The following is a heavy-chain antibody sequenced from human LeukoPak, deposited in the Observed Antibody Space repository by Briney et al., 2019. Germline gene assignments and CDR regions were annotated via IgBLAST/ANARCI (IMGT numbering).Heavy chain of an antibody. J-gene: IGHJ4*02. CDR1: GFTFSSYA. D-gene: IGHD3-16*01. CDR2: ISGSGGST. Sequence: QPGGSLRLSCAASGFTFSSYAMSWVRQAPGKGLEWVSTISGSGGSTYYADSVKGRFTISRDNSKNTLYLQMNSLRAEDTAVYYCARDQHGGATSISNWGQGTLVTVSS. V-gene: IGHV3-23*01. CDR3: ARDQHGGATSISN.